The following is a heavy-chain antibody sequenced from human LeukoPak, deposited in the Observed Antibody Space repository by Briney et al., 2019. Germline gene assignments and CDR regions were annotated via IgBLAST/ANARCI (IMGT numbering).Heavy chain of an antibody. D-gene: IGHD1-26*01. Sequence: PGGSLTLSCAASGFSFSGYSMNWVRQAPGKGLEWVSCVSSGSSFIYYADSVKGRFTVSRDNAKNSLYLQMNSLRAEDTAVYYCAREQGGERCFDPWGQGTLVTVSS. CDR2: VSSGSSFI. V-gene: IGHV3-21*01. CDR3: AREQGGERCFDP. J-gene: IGHJ5*02. CDR1: GFSFSGYS.